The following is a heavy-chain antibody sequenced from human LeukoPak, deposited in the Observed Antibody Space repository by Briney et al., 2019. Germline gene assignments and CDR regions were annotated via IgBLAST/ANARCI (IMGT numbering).Heavy chain of an antibody. Sequence: PGGSLRLSCAASGFTFSSYSMNWVRQAPGKGLEWVSSISSSSTYIYYADSVKGRFTISRDNAKNSLYLQMNSLRAEDTAVYYCARAWVAAAEFDYWGQGTLVTVSS. CDR3: ARAWVAAAEFDY. V-gene: IGHV3-21*01. J-gene: IGHJ4*02. CDR1: GFTFSSYS. CDR2: ISSSSTYI. D-gene: IGHD6-13*01.